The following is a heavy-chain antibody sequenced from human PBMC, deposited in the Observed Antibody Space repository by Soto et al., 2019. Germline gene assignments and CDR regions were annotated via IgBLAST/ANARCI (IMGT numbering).Heavy chain of an antibody. Sequence: LSLTCAVSGYSITNGYYWGWIRQPPGQGLEWIGTIYHSGSTYYNPSLKTRVTISVDTSKNQFSLKLSSVTAADTAVYYCARALYCSGGSCSPLRGMDVWGQGTTVTVSS. CDR1: GYSITNGYY. CDR3: ARALYCSGGSCSPLRGMDV. CDR2: IYHSGST. V-gene: IGHV4-38-2*01. J-gene: IGHJ6*02. D-gene: IGHD2-15*01.